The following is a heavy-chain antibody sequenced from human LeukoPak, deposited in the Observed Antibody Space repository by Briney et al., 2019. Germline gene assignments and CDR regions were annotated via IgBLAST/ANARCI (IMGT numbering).Heavy chain of an antibody. D-gene: IGHD5-24*01. CDR1: GGSISSYY. Sequence: SETLSLTCTVSGGSISSYYWSWIRQPPGKGLEWIGYIYYSGSTNYNPSLKSRVTISVDTSKNQFSLKLSSVTAADTAVYYCARGDGYNSPHAFDIWGQGTMVTVSS. V-gene: IGHV4-59*01. CDR2: IYYSGST. J-gene: IGHJ3*02. CDR3: ARGDGYNSPHAFDI.